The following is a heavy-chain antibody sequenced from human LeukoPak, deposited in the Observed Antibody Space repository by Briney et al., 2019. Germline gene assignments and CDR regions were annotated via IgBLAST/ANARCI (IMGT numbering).Heavy chain of an antibody. V-gene: IGHV3-23*01. CDR3: AKDRAFYYDSSGYYPDAFDI. J-gene: IGHJ3*02. D-gene: IGHD3-22*01. Sequence: GGSLRLSCEASGFTFTTYALSWVRQAPGKGLEWVSAISGSGGSTYYADSVKGRFTISRDNSKNTLYLQMNSLRAEDTAVYYCAKDRAFYYDSSGYYPDAFDIWGQGTMVTVSS. CDR1: GFTFTTYA. CDR2: ISGSGGST.